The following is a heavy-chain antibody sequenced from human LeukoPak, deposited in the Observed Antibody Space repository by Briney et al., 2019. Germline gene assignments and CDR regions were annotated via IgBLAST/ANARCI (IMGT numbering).Heavy chain of an antibody. CDR3: ASQNIVRPYYYYMDV. CDR1: GGSISSGGYY. V-gene: IGHV4-31*03. J-gene: IGHJ6*03. D-gene: IGHD2/OR15-2a*01. CDR2: IYYSGST. Sequence: PSETLSLTCTVSGGSISSGGYYWSWIRQHPGKGLEWIGYIYYSGSTYYNPSLKSRVTISVDTSKNQFSLKLSSVTAADTAVYYCASQNIVRPYYYYMDVWGKGTTVTVSS.